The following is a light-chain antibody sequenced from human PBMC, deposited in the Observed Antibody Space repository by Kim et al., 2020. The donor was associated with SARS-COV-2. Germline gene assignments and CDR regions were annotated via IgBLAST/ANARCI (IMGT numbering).Light chain of an antibody. CDR3: QQRNEWRRIT. CDR2: ESS. V-gene: IGKV3-11*01. J-gene: IGKJ5*01. Sequence: EIVLTQSPATLSLSPGERATLSCRASQSIQNYLAWYQQRPGQAPRLLVYESSHRATGIPARFSGSGSGTDFTLTISSLEPEDFALYYCQQRNEWRRITFGQGTRLEIK. CDR1: QSIQNY.